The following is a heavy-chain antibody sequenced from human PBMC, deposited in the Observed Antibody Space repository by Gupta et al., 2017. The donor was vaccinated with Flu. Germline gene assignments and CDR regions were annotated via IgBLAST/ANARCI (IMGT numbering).Heavy chain of an antibody. J-gene: IGHJ4*02. V-gene: IGHV3-15*01. Sequence: GLEWVGRINSKTDGGTTDYAAPVRGRFAISRDDSKNTLYLQMNSLKTEDTAVYYCTTGSGEFWSGFYTGYFDYWGQGTLVTVSS. CDR3: TTGSGEFWSGFYTGYFDY. D-gene: IGHD3-3*01. CDR2: INSKTDGGTT.